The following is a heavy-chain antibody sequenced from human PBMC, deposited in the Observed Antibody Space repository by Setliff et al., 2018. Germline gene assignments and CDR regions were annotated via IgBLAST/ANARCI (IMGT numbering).Heavy chain of an antibody. Sequence: LRLSCAASGFTFSSYWMHWVRQAPGKGLVWVSRINSDGSSTSYADSVKGRFTISRDNAKNTLYLQMNSLRAEDTAVYYCARDRSGYGDYTGTYYYYYYGMDVWGQGTTVTVS. CDR1: GFTFSSYW. V-gene: IGHV3-74*01. CDR3: ARDRSGYGDYTGTYYYYYYGMDV. J-gene: IGHJ6*02. D-gene: IGHD4-17*01. CDR2: INSDGSST.